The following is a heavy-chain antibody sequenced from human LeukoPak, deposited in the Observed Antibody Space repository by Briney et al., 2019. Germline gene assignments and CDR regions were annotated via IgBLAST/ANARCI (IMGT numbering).Heavy chain of an antibody. CDR1: GFTFTSYA. CDR3: ARGGILSYFDY. J-gene: IGHJ4*02. V-gene: IGHV3-21*01. Sequence: PGGSLRLSCAASGFTFTSYAMSWVRQAPGKGLEWVSSISSSSSYIYYADSVKGRFTISRDNAKNSLYLQMNSLRAEDTAVYYCARGGILSYFDYWGQGTLVTVSS. D-gene: IGHD3-16*01. CDR2: ISSSSSYI.